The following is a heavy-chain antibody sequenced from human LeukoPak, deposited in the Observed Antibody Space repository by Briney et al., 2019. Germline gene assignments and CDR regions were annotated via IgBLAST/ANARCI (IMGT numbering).Heavy chain of an antibody. CDR1: GFTFSGAW. CDR2: IKEDGSEK. D-gene: IGHD3-16*01. Sequence: GGSLRLSCAASGFTFSGAWMTWVRQAPGKGLEWVANIKEDGSEKYYVDSVKGRFTISRDNAKNSLYLQMNSLRAEDTAVYYCARPPPRYYDYVWGSSWGQGTLVTVSS. V-gene: IGHV3-7*01. CDR3: ARPPPRYYDYVWGSS. J-gene: IGHJ5*02.